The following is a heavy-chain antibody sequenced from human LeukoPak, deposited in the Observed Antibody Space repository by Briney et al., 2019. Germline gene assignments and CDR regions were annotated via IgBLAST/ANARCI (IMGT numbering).Heavy chain of an antibody. CDR1: GYTFTGYY. CDR3: ARALAAANWFDP. CDR2: INPNSGGT. J-gene: IGHJ5*02. D-gene: IGHD6-13*01. Sequence: ASVKVSCTASGYTFTGYYMHWVRQAPGQGLEWMGRINPNSGGTNYAQKFQGRVTMTRDTSISTAYMELSRLRSDDTAVYYCARALAAANWFDPWGQGTLVTVSS. V-gene: IGHV1-2*06.